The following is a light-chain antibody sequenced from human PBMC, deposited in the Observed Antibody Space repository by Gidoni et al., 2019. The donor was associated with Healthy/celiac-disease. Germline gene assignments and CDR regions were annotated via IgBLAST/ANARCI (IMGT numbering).Light chain of an antibody. CDR1: QSVSSY. V-gene: IGKV3-11*01. Sequence: EIVLTLSPATLSLSPGERATLSGRASQSVSSYLAWYQQTPGQAPRLLIYDASNRATGIPARFSGSGSGTDVAVYYCQQRSNWPPYTFGQGTKLEIK. J-gene: IGKJ2*01. CDR3: QQRSNWPPYT. CDR2: DAS.